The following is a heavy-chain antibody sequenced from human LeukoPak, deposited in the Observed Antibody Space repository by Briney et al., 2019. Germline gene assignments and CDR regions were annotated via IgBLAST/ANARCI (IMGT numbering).Heavy chain of an antibody. Sequence: GGSLRLSCAVSGFTFSSFAMTRVRQAPGKGLEWVSSISSRHLTTYYTDSVKGRFTISRDNSKNTLYLQMNSLRAEDTAVYYCTKDPNGDYVGAFDPWGQGTLVTVSS. D-gene: IGHD4-17*01. CDR3: TKDPNGDYVGAFDP. CDR2: ISSRHLTT. V-gene: IGHV3-23*01. CDR1: GFTFSSFA. J-gene: IGHJ5*02.